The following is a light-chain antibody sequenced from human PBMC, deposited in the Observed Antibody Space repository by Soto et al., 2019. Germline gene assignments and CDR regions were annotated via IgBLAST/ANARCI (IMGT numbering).Light chain of an antibody. V-gene: IGLV2-8*01. CDR1: SSDVGAYNY. CDR3: ASYTGSNNFV. J-gene: IGLJ1*01. Sequence: QPVLTQPPSASGSPGQSVTISCTGTSSDVGAYNYVSWYQQHPGEAPKLMIYEVTKRPSGVPDRFSGSKSGNTASLTVSGLQAVDEADYYCASYTGSNNFVLGTGTKLTVL. CDR2: EVT.